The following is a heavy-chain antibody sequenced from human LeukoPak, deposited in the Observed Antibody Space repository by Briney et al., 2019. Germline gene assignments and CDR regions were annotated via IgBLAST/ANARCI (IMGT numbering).Heavy chain of an antibody. V-gene: IGHV3-30*02. Sequence: PGGSLRLSCAASGFIFSSYGMHWVRQAPDKGLEWVAFIRYDGSRKYYADSVKGRFTISRDNSKNTLYLQMNSLRAEDTAVYYCAKDMYYYDSSGYYDYWGQGTLVTVSS. CDR2: IRYDGSRK. CDR3: AKDMYYYDSSGYYDY. J-gene: IGHJ4*02. D-gene: IGHD3-22*01. CDR1: GFIFSSYG.